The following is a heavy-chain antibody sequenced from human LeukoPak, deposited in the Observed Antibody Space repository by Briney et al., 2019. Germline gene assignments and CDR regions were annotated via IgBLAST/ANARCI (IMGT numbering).Heavy chain of an antibody. V-gene: IGHV4-30-2*01. CDR1: GDSISSGDYS. CDR3: ARSLSTPSQYNWNDGVVWFDP. Sequence: PSQTLSLTCAVSGDSISSGDYSWSWLRQPSGKGLEWIGYIFHSGNSYYNPSLKSRVTISVDKSKNQFSLRLTSVTAADTAVYYCARSLSTPSQYNWNDGVVWFDPWGQGTLVTVSS. CDR2: IFHSGNS. D-gene: IGHD1-1*01. J-gene: IGHJ5*02.